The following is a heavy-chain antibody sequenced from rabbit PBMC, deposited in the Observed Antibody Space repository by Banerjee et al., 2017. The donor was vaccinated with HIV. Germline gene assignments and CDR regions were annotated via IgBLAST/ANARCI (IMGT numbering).Heavy chain of an antibody. J-gene: IGHJ6*01. CDR3: ARGAGHADYGDASL. CDR1: GFDFSSSYW. D-gene: IGHD2-1*01. V-gene: IGHV1S45*01. CDR2: TYTDVGSI. Sequence: QEQLEESGGDLVKPEGSLTLTCTASGFDFSSSYWICWVRQAPGKGLEWIACTYTDVGSIVYASWAKGRFTISKPSSTTVTLQMTSLTAADTATYFCARGAGHADYGDASLWGPGTLVTVS.